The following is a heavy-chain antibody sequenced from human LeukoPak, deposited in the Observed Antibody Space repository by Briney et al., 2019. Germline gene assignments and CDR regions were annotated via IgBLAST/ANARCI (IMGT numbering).Heavy chain of an antibody. J-gene: IGHJ2*01. D-gene: IGHD3-22*01. Sequence: SQTLSLTCTVSGGSISSCASDWGWIRQHPKRGLEWVGYINHSGSTYYNPSLGSRVPMLVDTSKNQFSLKLSSVTAADSAVYYCARAARQGFTMIVVPFFYFDLWGRGTLVTVSS. V-gene: IGHV4-31*03. CDR2: INHSGST. CDR3: ARAARQGFTMIVVPFFYFDL. CDR1: GGSISSCASD.